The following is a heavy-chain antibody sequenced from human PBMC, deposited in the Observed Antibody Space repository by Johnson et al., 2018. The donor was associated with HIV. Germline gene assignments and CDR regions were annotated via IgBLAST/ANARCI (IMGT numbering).Heavy chain of an antibody. J-gene: IGHJ3*02. CDR1: GFTFSNYG. CDR2: IRYDGSIK. CDR3: ARAPIPAAFDI. Sequence: QVQLVESGGGVVQPGGSLRLSCAASGFTFSNYGMHWVRQAPGKGLEWVAFIRYDGSIKYCLDSVKGRFTISRDNSKNTLYLQMNSLRAEDTAVYYCARAPIPAAFDIWGQGTMVTVSS. V-gene: IGHV3-30*02.